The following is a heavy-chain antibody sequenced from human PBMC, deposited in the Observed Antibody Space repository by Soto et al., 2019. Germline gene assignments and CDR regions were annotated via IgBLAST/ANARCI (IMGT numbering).Heavy chain of an antibody. Sequence: QVQLMQSGAEVKRPGASVKISCKPSGYPFISYYIHWVRQAPGQGLEWVGLIDPSRGATSYAERFQGRLSITSDKSTATVYMNVWSLTSDDTAIYYCATFPRGYWGQETLVSVSS. CDR3: ATFPRGY. CDR1: GYPFISYY. CDR2: IDPSRGAT. V-gene: IGHV1-46*01. J-gene: IGHJ4*02.